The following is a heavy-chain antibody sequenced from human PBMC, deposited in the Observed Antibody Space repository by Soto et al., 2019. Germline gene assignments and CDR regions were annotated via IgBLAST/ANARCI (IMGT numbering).Heavy chain of an antibody. V-gene: IGHV4-30-2*01. Sequence: LRLSCAASGFTFSSYAMSWVRQAPGKGLEWIGYIYHSGSTYYNPSLKSRVTISVDRSKNQFSLKLSSVTAADTAVYYCARAYYDSSGYSYYFDYWGQGTLVTVSS. D-gene: IGHD3-22*01. CDR1: GFTFSSYA. CDR2: IYHSGST. CDR3: ARAYYDSSGYSYYFDY. J-gene: IGHJ4*02.